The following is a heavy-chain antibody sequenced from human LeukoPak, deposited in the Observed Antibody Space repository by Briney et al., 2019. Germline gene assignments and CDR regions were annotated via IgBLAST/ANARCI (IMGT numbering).Heavy chain of an antibody. CDR2: ISGSGGST. Sequence: PGGSLRLSCAASGFTFSSYAMSWVRQAPGKGLEWVSAISGSGGSTYYADPVKGRFTISRDNSKNTLYLQMNSLRAEDTAVYYCAKDQGSVYDVSHDYWGQGTLVTVSS. D-gene: IGHD1-14*01. V-gene: IGHV3-23*01. J-gene: IGHJ4*02. CDR1: GFTFSSYA. CDR3: AKDQGSVYDVSHDY.